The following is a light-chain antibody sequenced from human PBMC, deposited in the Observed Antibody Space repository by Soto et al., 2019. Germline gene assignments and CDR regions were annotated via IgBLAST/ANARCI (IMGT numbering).Light chain of an antibody. CDR1: SSDVGSYNY. CDR2: DNY. J-gene: IGLJ1*01. Sequence: QSALTQPRSVSGSPGESVTISCSGTSSDVGSYNYVSWYQQYPGKTPKLLIYDNYKRPSGIPARFSGSKSGTSASLGITGLQTGDEADYYCGAWDDRLTAYVFGSGTKLTVL. CDR3: GAWDDRLTAYV. V-gene: IGLV1-51*01.